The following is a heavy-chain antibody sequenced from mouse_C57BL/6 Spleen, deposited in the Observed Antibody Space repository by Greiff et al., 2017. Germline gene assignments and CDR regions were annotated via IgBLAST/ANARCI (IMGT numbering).Heavy chain of an antibody. CDR3: ARATMVSYFDY. D-gene: IGHD2-2*01. V-gene: IGHV1-63*01. Sequence: VQLQQSGAELVRPGTSVKMSCTASGYTFTNYWIGWAKQRPGHGLEWIGDIYPGGGYTNYNEKFKGKATLTADKSSSTTYMQFSSLTSEDSAVYYCARATMVSYFDYWGQGTTLTVSS. CDR2: IYPGGGYT. J-gene: IGHJ2*01. CDR1: GYTFTNYW.